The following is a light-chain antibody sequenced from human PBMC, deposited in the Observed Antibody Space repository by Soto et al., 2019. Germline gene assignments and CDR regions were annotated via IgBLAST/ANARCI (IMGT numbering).Light chain of an antibody. J-gene: IGLJ1*01. CDR1: SSDVGGYNY. V-gene: IGLV2-8*01. Sequence: QSALTQPPSASGSPGQSVTISCTGTSSDVGGYNYVSWYQQHPGKAPKLIIYEVSKRPSGVPDRFSGPKSGITASLTVFGLQAEDEADYYCSSHAASNNYVFGTGTKVTVL. CDR2: EVS. CDR3: SSHAASNNYV.